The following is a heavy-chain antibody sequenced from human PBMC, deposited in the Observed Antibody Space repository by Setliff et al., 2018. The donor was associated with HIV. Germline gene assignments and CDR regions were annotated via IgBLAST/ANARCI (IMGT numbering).Heavy chain of an antibody. D-gene: IGHD6-13*01. V-gene: IGHV4-34*01. Sequence: SETLSLTCAGYGESLSGYYWSWIRQPPGKGLEWVGEINHRRATNYNPSLQSRLTVSVDTSKNQFSLKLSSVTAANTAMYYCASGGDSSSWYWGRWFDPWGQGTLVTVSS. CDR1: GESLSGYY. CDR3: ASGGDSSSWYWGRWFDP. CDR2: INHRRAT. J-gene: IGHJ5*02.